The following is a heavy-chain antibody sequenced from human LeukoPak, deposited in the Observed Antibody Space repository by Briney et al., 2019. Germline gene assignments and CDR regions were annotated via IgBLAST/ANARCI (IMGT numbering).Heavy chain of an antibody. V-gene: IGHV5-51*01. CDR3: ARLSGYDYSLGYYFDY. D-gene: IGHD5-12*01. CDR1: GYSFTSYW. Sequence: GEPLKISCKGSGYSFTSYWIGWVRQMPGKGLGWMGIIYPGDSDTRYSPSFQGQVTISADKSISTAYLQWSSLKASDTAMYYCARLSGYDYSLGYYFDYWGQGTLVTVSS. J-gene: IGHJ4*02. CDR2: IYPGDSDT.